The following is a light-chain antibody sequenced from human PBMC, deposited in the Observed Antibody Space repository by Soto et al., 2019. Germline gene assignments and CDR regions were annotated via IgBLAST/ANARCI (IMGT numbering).Light chain of an antibody. J-gene: IGLJ1*01. CDR2: EVS. CDR1: SSDVGGYNY. V-gene: IGLV2-14*01. CDR3: SSYTSSSTLYV. Sequence: QSAVTQPACVSGSPGQSITISCTGTSSDVGGYNYVSWYQQHPGKAPKLMIYEVSNRPSGVSNRFSGSKSGNTASLTISGLQAEDEADYYCSSYTSSSTLYVFGTGTKLTVL.